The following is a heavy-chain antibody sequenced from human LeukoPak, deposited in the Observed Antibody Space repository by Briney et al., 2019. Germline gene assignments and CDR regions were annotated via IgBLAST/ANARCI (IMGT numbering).Heavy chain of an antibody. J-gene: IGHJ5*02. CDR3: ARDLWAALRFDP. D-gene: IGHD6-6*01. V-gene: IGHV4-4*07. Sequence: SETLSLTCTVSGGSISSYYWSWIRQPAGKGLEWIGRIYSSGSTNYNPSLKSRVTMSVDTSKNQFSLKLSSVTAADTAVYYCARDLWAALRFDPCGQGTLVNVSS. CDR2: IYSSGST. CDR1: GGSISSYY.